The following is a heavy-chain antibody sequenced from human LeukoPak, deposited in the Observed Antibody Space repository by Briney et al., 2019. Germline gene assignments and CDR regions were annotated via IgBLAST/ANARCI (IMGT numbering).Heavy chain of an antibody. Sequence: GGSLRLSCAASGFTVSSNYMTWVRQAPGKGLEWVSVIYSGGDTYYADSVKGRFTVSRDNSKNTVYLQMNSLRAEDTAVYYCARGAEGMIVPGDWGQGTLVTVSS. V-gene: IGHV3-53*01. CDR2: IYSGGDT. CDR3: ARGAEGMIVPGD. D-gene: IGHD3-22*01. CDR1: GFTVSSNY. J-gene: IGHJ1*01.